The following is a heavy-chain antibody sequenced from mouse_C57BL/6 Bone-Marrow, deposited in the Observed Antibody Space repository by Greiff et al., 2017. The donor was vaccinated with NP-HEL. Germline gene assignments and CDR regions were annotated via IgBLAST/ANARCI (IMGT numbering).Heavy chain of an antibody. Sequence: VQLQQSGAELVRPGASVKLSCKASGYTFTDYYINWVKQRPGQGLEWIARIYPGSGNTYYNEKFKGKATLTAEKSSSTAYMQLSSLTSEDSAVYFWARDSTTVVAPYWYFDVWGTGTTVTVSS. CDR3: ARDSTTVVAPYWYFDV. CDR2: IYPGSGNT. J-gene: IGHJ1*03. CDR1: GYTFTDYY. V-gene: IGHV1-76*01. D-gene: IGHD1-1*01.